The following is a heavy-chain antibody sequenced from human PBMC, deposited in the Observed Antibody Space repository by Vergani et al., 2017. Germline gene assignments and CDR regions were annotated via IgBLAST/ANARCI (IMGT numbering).Heavy chain of an antibody. Sequence: QVQLVESGGGVVQRGGSLRLSCATSGFTLSNYDMQWIRQGPGKGLEFVAFIQFDGSNQYYADSVKGRFTLSRDFTKNTLYLQMNSLRTDDTATYYCAKQFRGWGIDYWGKGTQVIVS. J-gene: IGHJ4*02. CDR3: AKQFRGWGIDY. D-gene: IGHD3-16*01. CDR2: IQFDGSNQ. CDR1: GFTLSNYD. V-gene: IGHV3-30*02.